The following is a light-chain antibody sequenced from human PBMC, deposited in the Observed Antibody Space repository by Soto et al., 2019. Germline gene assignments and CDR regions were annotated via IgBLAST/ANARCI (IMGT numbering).Light chain of an antibody. CDR1: QGIYKY. Sequence: DIQLTQSPSSLSASVGDRVTITCRASQGIYKYLAWYQQKPGKVPKALIYGASTLQSGVPSRFSGAGSVTNFTLTISSLQPEDVARYYCQKYNSAPWTFAQGTKVEIK. V-gene: IGKV1-27*01. CDR3: QKYNSAPWT. CDR2: GAS. J-gene: IGKJ1*01.